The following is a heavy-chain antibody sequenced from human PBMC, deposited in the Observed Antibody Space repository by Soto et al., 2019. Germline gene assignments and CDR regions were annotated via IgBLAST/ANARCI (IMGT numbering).Heavy chain of an antibody. Sequence: QVQLQESGPGLVKPSGTLSLTCAVSGGSISSSNWWSWVRQPPGKGLEWIGEIYHSGSTNYNPSLKRRVTISVDKSKNQCSLKLRSVTAADTAVYYCARDGLSAAAGTGFDPWGQGTLVTVSS. CDR3: ARDGLSAAAGTGFDP. CDR2: IYHSGST. D-gene: IGHD6-13*01. CDR1: GGSISSSNW. V-gene: IGHV4-4*02. J-gene: IGHJ5*02.